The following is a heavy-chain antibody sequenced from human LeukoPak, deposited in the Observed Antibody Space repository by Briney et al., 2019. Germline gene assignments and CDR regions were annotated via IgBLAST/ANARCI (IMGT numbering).Heavy chain of an antibody. CDR2: ISDDGNNK. CDR3: AKEWGSWPLNWFDP. Sequence: GGSLRLSCAASGFTYTNFAMHWVRQAPGKGLEWVTVISDDGNNKYFADSVKGRFTISRDNSKNTLYLQMNSLRAEDTAVYYCAKEWGSWPLNWFDPWGQGTLVTVS. CDR1: GFTYTNFA. V-gene: IGHV3-30*18. D-gene: IGHD2-15*01. J-gene: IGHJ5*02.